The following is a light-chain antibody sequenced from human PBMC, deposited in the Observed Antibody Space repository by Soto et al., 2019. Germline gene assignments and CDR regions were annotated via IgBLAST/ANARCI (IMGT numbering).Light chain of an antibody. CDR2: EVS. V-gene: IGLV2-14*01. Sequence: QSALTQPASVSGSPGQSITIACTGTSSDVGGYNYVSWYQQHPGKAPKVMIYEVSHRPSGVSDRFSGSKSGNTASLTISGLQAEDEADYYCSSYTSSSTPYYVFGTGTKLTVL. CDR3: SSYTSSSTPYYV. CDR1: SSDVGGYNY. J-gene: IGLJ1*01.